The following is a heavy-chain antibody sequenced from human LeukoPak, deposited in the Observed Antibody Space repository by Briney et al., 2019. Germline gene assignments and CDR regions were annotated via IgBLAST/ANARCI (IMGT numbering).Heavy chain of an antibody. CDR2: IKHTGST. V-gene: IGHV4-34*01. CDR3: ARLSVPNY. J-gene: IGHJ4*02. D-gene: IGHD2-2*01. CDR1: GGSFTSYY. Sequence: SETLSLTCAVHGGSFTSYYWNWIRQPPGKGLEWIGEIKHTGSTNYNPSLKSRVTISIDTSKNQLSLRLSSVTAADTAVYYCARLSVPNYWGQGTLVTVSS.